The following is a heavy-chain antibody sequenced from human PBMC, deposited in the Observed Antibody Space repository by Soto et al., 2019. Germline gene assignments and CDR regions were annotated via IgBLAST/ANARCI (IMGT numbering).Heavy chain of an antibody. D-gene: IGHD3-16*01. J-gene: IGHJ2*01. V-gene: IGHV1-18*01. CDR2: ISAYNGNT. CDR3: ARVIGDVFRGYFDL. CDR1: GYTFTSYG. Sequence: ASVKVSCKASGYTFTSYGISWVRQAPGQGLEWMGWISAYNGNTNYAQKLQGRVTITRDTSASTAYMELSSLRSEDTAVYYCARVIGDVFRGYFDLWGRGTLVTVSS.